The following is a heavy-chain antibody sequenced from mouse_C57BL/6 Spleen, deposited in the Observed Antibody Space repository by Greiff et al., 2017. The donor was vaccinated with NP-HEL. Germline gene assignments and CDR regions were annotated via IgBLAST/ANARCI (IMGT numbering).Heavy chain of an antibody. J-gene: IGHJ2*01. CDR2: IDPSDSET. CDR3: ARTPLLSGVYFDY. Sequence: VQLQQSGAELVRPGSSVKLSCKASGYTFTSYWMHWVKQRPIQGLEWIGNIDPSDSETHYNQKFKDKATLTVDKSSSTAYMQLSSLTSEDSAVYYCARTPLLSGVYFDYWGQGTTLTVSS. CDR1: GYTFTSYW. D-gene: IGHD2-1*01. V-gene: IGHV1-52*01.